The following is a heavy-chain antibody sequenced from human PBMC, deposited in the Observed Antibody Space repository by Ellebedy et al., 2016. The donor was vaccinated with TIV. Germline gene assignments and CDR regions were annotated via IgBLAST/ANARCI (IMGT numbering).Heavy chain of an antibody. CDR1: RYTFTAYH. CDR3: AAFPYISSSSAY. V-gene: IGHV1-2*02. J-gene: IGHJ4*02. Sequence: ASVKVSCKTSRYTFTAYHIHWVRQAPGQGLEWMGWVYPKNGDTTYAQKFQGRVTMTRDTSTSTGYMELSSLRSDDTAVYYCAAFPYISSSSAYWGQGALVTVSS. CDR2: VYPKNGDT. D-gene: IGHD6-6*01.